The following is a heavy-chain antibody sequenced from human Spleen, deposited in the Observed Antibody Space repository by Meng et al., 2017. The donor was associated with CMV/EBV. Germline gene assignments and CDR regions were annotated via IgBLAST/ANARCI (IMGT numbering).Heavy chain of an antibody. CDR3: ARDNPYDSSGYYSLHAFDI. V-gene: IGHV4-4*02. Sequence: GSLRLSCAVSGGSISSTNWWSWVRQPPGKGLEWIGQIYHSGSTNYNPSLKSRVTISVDKSKNQFSLKLGSVTAADTAVYYCARDNPYDSSGYYSLHAFDIWGQGTMVTVSS. CDR1: GGSISSTNW. CDR2: IYHSGST. J-gene: IGHJ3*02. D-gene: IGHD3-22*01.